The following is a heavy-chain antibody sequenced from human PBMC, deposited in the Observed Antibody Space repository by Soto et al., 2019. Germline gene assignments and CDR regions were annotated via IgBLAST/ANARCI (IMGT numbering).Heavy chain of an antibody. CDR3: AHRVLRTVFGLVTTTAIYFDF. Sequence: QITLNESGPTQVKPRQTLTLTCTFSGFSLTTSGVGVGWIRQSPGKAPEWVALIYWDDDKRDSPSLKSRLTTTKDTSKNQVVLTMADLDPADTATYYCAHRVLRTVFGLVTTTAIYFDFWGQGTPVAVSS. CDR1: GFSLTTSGVG. V-gene: IGHV2-5*02. D-gene: IGHD3-3*01. CDR2: IYWDDDK. J-gene: IGHJ4*02.